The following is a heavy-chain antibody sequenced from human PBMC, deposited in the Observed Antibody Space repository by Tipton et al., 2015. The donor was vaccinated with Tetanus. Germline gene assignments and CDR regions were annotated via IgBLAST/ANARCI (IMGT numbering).Heavy chain of an antibody. J-gene: IGHJ4*02. V-gene: IGHV4-31*03. CDR1: GGSISSGGYY. CDR2: IYYSGST. D-gene: IGHD2-15*01. Sequence: TLSLTCTVSGGSISSGGYYWSWIRQHPGKGLEWIGYIYYSGSTYYNPSLKSRVTISVDTSKNQFSLKLSSVTAADTAVYYCARGRYCSGGSCYPDGYYFDYWGQGTLVTVSS. CDR3: ARGRYCSGGSCYPDGYYFDY.